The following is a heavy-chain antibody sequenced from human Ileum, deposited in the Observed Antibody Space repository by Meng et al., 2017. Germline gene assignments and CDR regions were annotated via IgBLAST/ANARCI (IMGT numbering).Heavy chain of an antibody. V-gene: IGHV3-30*01. CDR2: MSYDGTRK. J-gene: IGHJ4*02. D-gene: IGHD2-15*01. Sequence: VLLGGAGGGSVQPGGSLRLSCDASGFPFNTYAMHWVRQAPGKGLEWVAVMSYDGTRKYYADSVRGRFTISRDNSKNTLFLQMDSLRPEDTAVYHCAALTYCSFTTCHHGDFDHWGQGTLVTVSS. CDR1: GFPFNTYA. CDR3: AALTYCSFTTCHHGDFDH.